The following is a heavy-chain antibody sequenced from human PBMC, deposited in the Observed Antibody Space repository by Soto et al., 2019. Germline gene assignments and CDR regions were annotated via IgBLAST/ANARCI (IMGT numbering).Heavy chain of an antibody. Sequence: LSLTCTVSGGSISSGGYYWSWIRQHPGRGLEWIGYIYYSGSTYYSPSLKSRVTISVDTSKNQFSLKLSSVTAADTAVYYCARGEVYGRADYGMDVWGQGTTVTVSS. CDR3: ARGEVYGRADYGMDV. CDR2: IYYSGST. V-gene: IGHV4-31*03. CDR1: GGSISSGGYY. D-gene: IGHD4-17*01. J-gene: IGHJ6*02.